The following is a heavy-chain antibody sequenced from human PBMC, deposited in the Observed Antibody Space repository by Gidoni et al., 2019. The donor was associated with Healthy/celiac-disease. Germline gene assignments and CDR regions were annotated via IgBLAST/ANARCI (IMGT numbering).Heavy chain of an antibody. D-gene: IGHD6-13*01. V-gene: IGHV4-30-2*01. Sequence: QLQLQESGSGLVKPSQTLSLTCAVSGGSISSGGYSWSWIRQPPGKGLEWIGYIYHSGSTYYNPSLKSRVTISVDRSKNQFSLKLSSVTAADTAVYYCARGAGQLIATRLSSWGAEWFDPWGQGTLVTVSS. CDR3: ARGAGQLIATRLSSWGAEWFDP. CDR2: IYHSGST. CDR1: GGSISSGGYS. J-gene: IGHJ5*02.